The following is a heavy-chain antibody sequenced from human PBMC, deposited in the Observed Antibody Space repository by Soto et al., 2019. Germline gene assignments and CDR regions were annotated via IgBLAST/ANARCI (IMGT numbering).Heavy chain of an antibody. CDR1: GSSVSNSNW. J-gene: IGHJ6*03. CDR3: ARNGIYYYYMDV. D-gene: IGHD1-1*01. V-gene: IGHV4-4*02. CDR2: IYHTGDT. Sequence: QVQLQESGPGLVKPSGTLSLTCVVSGSSVSNSNWWTWVRQPPGKGLEWIGEIYHTGDTNYNPSLVSRATLSIDKSRNHFSLRLGSVTAADTAVYFCARNGIYYYYMDVWGRGTTVTVSS.